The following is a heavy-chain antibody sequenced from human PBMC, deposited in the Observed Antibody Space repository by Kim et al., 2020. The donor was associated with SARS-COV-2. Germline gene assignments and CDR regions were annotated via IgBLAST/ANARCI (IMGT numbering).Heavy chain of an antibody. J-gene: IGHJ6*02. Sequence: GGSLRLSCAASGFTVSSNYMSWVRQAPGKGLEWVSVIYSGGSTYYADSVKGRFTISRDNSKNTLYLQMNSLRAEDTAVYYCARGDYDSSGYLGSGYYGMDVWGQGTTVTVSS. CDR2: IYSGGST. CDR3: ARGDYDSSGYLGSGYYGMDV. D-gene: IGHD3-22*01. V-gene: IGHV3-53*01. CDR1: GFTVSSNY.